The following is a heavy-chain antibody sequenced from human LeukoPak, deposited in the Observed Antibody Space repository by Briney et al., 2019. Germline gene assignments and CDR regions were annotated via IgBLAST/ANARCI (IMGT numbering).Heavy chain of an antibody. CDR2: ISGYNGYT. Sequence: ASVKVSCKTSGFTFTSNGISWVRQAPGQGLEWMGWISGYNGYTNYAQKFQFRVTMTTDTSTSTAYMELRSLTSDDTAVYYCARDKAVTTELTQYFHHWGQGTLVTVSS. D-gene: IGHD4-11*01. CDR1: GFTFTSNG. CDR3: ARDKAVTTELTQYFHH. V-gene: IGHV1-18*01. J-gene: IGHJ1*01.